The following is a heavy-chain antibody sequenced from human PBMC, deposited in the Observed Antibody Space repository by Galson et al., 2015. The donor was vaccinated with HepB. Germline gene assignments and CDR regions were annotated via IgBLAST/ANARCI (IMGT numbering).Heavy chain of an antibody. Sequence: SLRLSCAASGFSVTSNYMNWVRQAPGKGLEWVSSMSSSTNYIYYADSVKGRFTVSIDNAKNSLFLQMNSLRAEDTAVYYCATNTPAAVMRASGMDVWGQGTAVTVSS. CDR1: GFSVTSNY. V-gene: IGHV3-21*01. CDR2: MSSSTNYI. J-gene: IGHJ6*02. D-gene: IGHD2-2*01. CDR3: ATNTPAAVMRASGMDV.